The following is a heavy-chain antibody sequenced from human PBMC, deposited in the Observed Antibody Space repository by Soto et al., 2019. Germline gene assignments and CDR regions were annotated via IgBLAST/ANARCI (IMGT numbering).Heavy chain of an antibody. D-gene: IGHD3-16*02. CDR1: GFTFSSYS. J-gene: IGHJ3*02. CDR2: ISSSSSTI. V-gene: IGHV3-48*01. Sequence: GGSLRLSCAASGFTFSSYSMNWVRQAPGKGLEWVSYISSSSSTIYYADSVKGRFTISRDNAKNSLYLQMNSLRAEDTAVYYCATLGELSLYGLPSLAFDIWGQGTMVTVSS. CDR3: ATLGELSLYGLPSLAFDI.